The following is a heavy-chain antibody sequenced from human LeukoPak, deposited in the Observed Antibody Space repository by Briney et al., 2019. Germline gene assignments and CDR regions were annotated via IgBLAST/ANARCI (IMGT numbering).Heavy chain of an antibody. CDR1: GGSISSYY. D-gene: IGHD6-13*01. J-gene: IGHJ4*02. V-gene: IGHV4-59*01. CDR2: IYYSGST. CDR3: ARGPGKGSSWFRSYFDY. Sequence: SETLSLTCTVSGGSISSYYWSWIRQPPGKGLEWIGYIYYSGSTNYNPSLKSRVTISVDTSKNQFSLKLSSVTAADTAVYYCARGPGKGSSWFRSYFDYWGQGTLVTVSS.